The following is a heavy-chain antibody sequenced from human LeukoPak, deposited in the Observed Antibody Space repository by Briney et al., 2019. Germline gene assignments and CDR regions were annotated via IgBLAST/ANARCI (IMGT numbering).Heavy chain of an antibody. D-gene: IGHD2-2*01. Sequence: PGGSLRLSCAASGFTFSSYAMHWVRQAPGKGLEYVSAISSNGGSTYYANSVKGRFTISRDNSKNTLYLQMGSLRAEDTAVYYCAKEGRYCSSTSCYLPHWGQGTLVTVSS. J-gene: IGHJ1*01. CDR3: AKEGRYCSSTSCYLPH. CDR1: GFTFSSYA. CDR2: ISSNGGST. V-gene: IGHV3-64*01.